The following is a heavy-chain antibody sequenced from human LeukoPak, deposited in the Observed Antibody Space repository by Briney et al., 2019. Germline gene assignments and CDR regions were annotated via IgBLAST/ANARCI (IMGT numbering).Heavy chain of an antibody. J-gene: IGHJ5*02. CDR3: AKVTMARWCDT. CDR1: GFTVGSNF. D-gene: IGHD3-10*01. V-gene: IGHV3-66*01. CDR2: YYG. Sequence: GGSLRLSCTASGFTVGSNFLTWVRQAPGKGLEWVSVYYGDSVKGRFTISRDNSKSTLYLQMNSLRAEDTAVYYCAKVTMARWCDTWGQGTQVTVSS.